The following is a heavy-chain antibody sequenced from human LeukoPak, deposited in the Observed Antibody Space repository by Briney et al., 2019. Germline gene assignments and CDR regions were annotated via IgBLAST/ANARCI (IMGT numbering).Heavy chain of an antibody. D-gene: IGHD6-13*01. CDR3: ARGGPIGAADNWFDP. CDR1: GGSFSGYY. CDR2: INHSGST. V-gene: IGHV4-34*01. J-gene: IGHJ5*02. Sequence: SETLSLTCAVYGGSFSGYYWSWIRQPPGKGLEWIGEINHSGSTNYNPSLKSRVTISVDTSKNQFSLKLSSVTAADTAVYYCARGGPIGAADNWFDPWGQGTLVTVSS.